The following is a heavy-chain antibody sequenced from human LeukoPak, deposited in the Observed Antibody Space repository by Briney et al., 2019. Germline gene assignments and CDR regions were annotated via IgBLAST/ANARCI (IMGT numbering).Heavy chain of an antibody. CDR2: INSDGSST. Sequence: SGGSLRLSCAASGFTFSSYWMRWVRQAPGKGLVWVSRINSDGSSTIYADSVKGRVTISIDNAKKPLYLQMNSLRAEDTAVYYCARGRITMVQGVIITSYYFDYWGQGTLVTVSS. CDR1: GFTFSSYW. J-gene: IGHJ4*02. V-gene: IGHV3-74*01. D-gene: IGHD3-10*01. CDR3: ARGRITMVQGVIITSYYFDY.